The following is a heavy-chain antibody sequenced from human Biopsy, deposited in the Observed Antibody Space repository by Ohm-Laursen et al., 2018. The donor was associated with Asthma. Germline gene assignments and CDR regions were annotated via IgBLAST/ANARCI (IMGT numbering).Heavy chain of an antibody. CDR2: VFWSGST. Sequence: PSETLSLTCRVSGGYTGSSDHHWAWIRQAPGKGLEWIGFVFWSGSTHYSRSLERRVSISIDTATNEFSMKLWTVTPADTAVYFCARVVSYGDIYFGIDVWGPGTTVSVSS. CDR3: ARVVSYGDIYFGIDV. D-gene: IGHD4-17*01. V-gene: IGHV4-30-4*01. J-gene: IGHJ6*02. CDR1: GGYTGSSDHH.